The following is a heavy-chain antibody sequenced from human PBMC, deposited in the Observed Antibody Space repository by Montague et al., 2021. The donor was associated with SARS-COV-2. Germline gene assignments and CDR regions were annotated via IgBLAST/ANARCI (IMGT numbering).Heavy chain of an antibody. V-gene: IGHV4-39*07. D-gene: IGHD2-2*02. Sequence: SETLSLTCTVSGGSISSSSYYWGWIRQAPGKGLEWIGSICYSGSTYYNPSLKSRVTISVDTSKNQFSLKLSSVTAADTAVYYCARDPSRQPLLYPNGDYYYGMDVWGQGTTVTVSS. CDR3: ARDPSRQPLLYPNGDYYYGMDV. J-gene: IGHJ6*02. CDR1: GGSISSSSYY. CDR2: ICYSGST.